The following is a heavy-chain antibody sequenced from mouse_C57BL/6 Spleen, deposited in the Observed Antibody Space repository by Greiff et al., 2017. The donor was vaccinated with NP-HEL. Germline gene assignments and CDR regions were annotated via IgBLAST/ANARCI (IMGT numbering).Heavy chain of an antibody. J-gene: IGHJ1*03. CDR2: INPNNGGT. V-gene: IGHV1-18*01. CDR1: GYTFTDYN. CDR3: ARRITTVVADWYFDV. D-gene: IGHD1-1*01. Sequence: VHVKQSGPELVKPGASVKIPCKASGYTFTDYNMDWVKQSHGKSLEWIGDINPNNGGTIYNQKFKGKATLTVDKSSSTAYMELRSLTSEDTAVYYCARRITTVVADWYFDVWGTGTTVTVSS.